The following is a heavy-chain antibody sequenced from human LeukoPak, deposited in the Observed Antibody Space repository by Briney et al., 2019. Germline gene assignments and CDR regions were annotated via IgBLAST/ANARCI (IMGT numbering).Heavy chain of an antibody. J-gene: IGHJ6*04. V-gene: IGHV1-69*06. D-gene: IGHD6-19*01. CDR2: IIPIFGTA. CDR1: GGTFSSYA. Sequence: ASVTVSCKASGGTFSSYAISWVRQAPGQGLEWMGGIIPIFGTANYAQKFQGRVTITADKSTSTAYMELSSLRSEDTAVYYCARVGYSSGWGKYYYYYGMDVWGKGTTVTVSS. CDR3: ARVGYSSGWGKYYYYYGMDV.